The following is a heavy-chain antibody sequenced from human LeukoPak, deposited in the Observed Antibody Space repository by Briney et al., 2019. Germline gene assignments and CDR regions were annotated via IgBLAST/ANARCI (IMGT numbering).Heavy chain of an antibody. CDR1: GFTFSNAW. J-gene: IGHJ4*02. Sequence: PGGSLRLSCAASGFTFSNAWMSWVRQAPGKGLEWVAVISFDGSKDYFADSVKGRFTISRDNSKNTMYLHMNSLRLEDTAVYYCARDSDTFGALDYWGQGTLVTVSS. CDR2: ISFDGSKD. CDR3: ARDSDTFGALDY. D-gene: IGHD3-10*01. V-gene: IGHV3-30-3*01.